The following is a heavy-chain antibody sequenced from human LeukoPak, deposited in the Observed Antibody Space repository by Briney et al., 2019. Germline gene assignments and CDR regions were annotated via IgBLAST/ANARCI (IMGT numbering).Heavy chain of an antibody. CDR2: IYTSGST. V-gene: IGHV4-4*07. CDR1: GGSISSYY. CDR3: ARRRESSGLIFDY. D-gene: IGHD6-19*01. J-gene: IGHJ4*02. Sequence: SETLSLTXTVSGGSISSYYWSWIRQTAGKGLEWIGRIYTSGSTNYNPSLKSRVTMSVDTSKNQFSLKLSSVTAADTAVYYCARRRESSGLIFDYWGQGTLVTVSS.